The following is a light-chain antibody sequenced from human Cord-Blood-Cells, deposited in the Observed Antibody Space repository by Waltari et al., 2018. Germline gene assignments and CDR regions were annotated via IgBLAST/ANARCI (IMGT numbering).Light chain of an antibody. V-gene: IGKV3-15*01. CDR2: GAS. CDR3: QQYNNWPPART. CDR1: QSVSSN. J-gene: IGKJ1*01. Sequence: EIVMTQSPATLSVSPGERATLSCRASQSVSSNLAWYQRKPGQAPRLLIYGASTRATGIPARFSGSGSGTEFTLTISSLQSEDFAVYYCQQYNNWPPARTFGQGTKVEIK.